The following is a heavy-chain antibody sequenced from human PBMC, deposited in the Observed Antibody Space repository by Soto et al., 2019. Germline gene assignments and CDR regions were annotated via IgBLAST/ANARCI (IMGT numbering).Heavy chain of an antibody. D-gene: IGHD3-10*01. CDR3: ATGRVYFGSEY. J-gene: IGHJ4*02. V-gene: IGHV4-59*01. Sequence: QVQLQESGPGLVKPLETLSLTCTVPGGSITSYYWSWVRQPPGKGLEWIGYIYYNGNINYNPSLKSRLTISLDTYKNQFSLRLSSLTAADTAVYYCATGRVYFGSEYWGQGTLVTVSS. CDR2: IYYNGNI. CDR1: GGSITSYY.